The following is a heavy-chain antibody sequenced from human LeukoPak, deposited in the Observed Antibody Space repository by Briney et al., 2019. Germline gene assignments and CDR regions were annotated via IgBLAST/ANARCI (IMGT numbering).Heavy chain of an antibody. CDR3: AKSRGSYYGSFDY. D-gene: IGHD3-10*01. CDR2: IRYDGSNK. J-gene: IGHJ4*02. V-gene: IGHV3-30*02. Sequence: GGSLRLSCAASGFTFSSYGMHWVRQAPGKGLEWVAFIRYDGSNKYYADSVKGRFTISRDNSKNTLYLQMNSLRAEDTAVYYCAKSRGSYYGSFDYWGQGTLVTVSS. CDR1: GFTFSSYG.